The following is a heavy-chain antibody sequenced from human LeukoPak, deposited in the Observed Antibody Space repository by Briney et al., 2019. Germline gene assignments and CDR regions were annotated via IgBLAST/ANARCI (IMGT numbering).Heavy chain of an antibody. CDR2: IWYDGSNK. Sequence: GGSLRLSCAASGFTFSSYGMHWVRQAPGKGLEWVAVIWYDGSNKYYADSVKGRFTISRDNSKNTLYLQTDSLRAEDTAVYYCARDKDYYFDYWGQGTLVTVSS. J-gene: IGHJ4*02. CDR3: ARDKDYYFDY. V-gene: IGHV3-33*01. CDR1: GFTFSSYG.